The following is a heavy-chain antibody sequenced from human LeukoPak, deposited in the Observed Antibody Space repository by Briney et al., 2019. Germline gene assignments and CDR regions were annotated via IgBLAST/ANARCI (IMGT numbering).Heavy chain of an antibody. CDR2: IKEDGTYT. Sequence: PGGSLRLSCAASGFSFSKYWMHWVRQTPGEGLVWVARIKEDGTYTSYADSVKGRFTISRDNARNTVFLQMNSLRAEDTAVYYCARGFDMGITPGDDFDFWAREPWSPSPQ. CDR3: ARGFDMGITPGDDFDF. D-gene: IGHD3-9*01. CDR1: GFSFSKYW. J-gene: IGHJ4*02. V-gene: IGHV3-74*01.